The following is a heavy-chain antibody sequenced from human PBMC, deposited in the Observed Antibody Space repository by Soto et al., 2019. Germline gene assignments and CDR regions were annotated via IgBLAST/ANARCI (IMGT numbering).Heavy chain of an antibody. CDR2: IIPIFGTA. D-gene: IGHD2-2*01. Sequence: QVQLVQSGAEVKKPGSSVKVSCKASGGTFSSYAISWVRQAPGQGLEWMGGIIPIFGTANYAQKFQGRVTITADESTSTAYRELSSLRSEDTAVYYCARGCSSTSCYPKSYYYGMDVWGQGTTVTVSS. J-gene: IGHJ6*02. V-gene: IGHV1-69*01. CDR3: ARGCSSTSCYPKSYYYGMDV. CDR1: GGTFSSYA.